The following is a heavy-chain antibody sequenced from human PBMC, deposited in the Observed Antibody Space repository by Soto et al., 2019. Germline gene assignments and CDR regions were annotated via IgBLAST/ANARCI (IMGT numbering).Heavy chain of an antibody. CDR1: GYTFTGYY. Sequence: ASVKVSCKASGYTFTGYYMHWVRQAPGQGLEWMGWINPNSGGTNYAQKFQGRVTMTRDTSISTAYMELSRLRSDDTAVYYCARGGPGAEVATITYHDAFDIWGQGTMVTVSS. CDR3: ARGGPGAEVATITYHDAFDI. CDR2: INPNSGGT. J-gene: IGHJ3*02. D-gene: IGHD5-12*01. V-gene: IGHV1-2*02.